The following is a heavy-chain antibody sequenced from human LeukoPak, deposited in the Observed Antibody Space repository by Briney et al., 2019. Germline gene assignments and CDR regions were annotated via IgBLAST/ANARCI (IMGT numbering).Heavy chain of an antibody. CDR2: ISYDGSNK. CDR1: GFTFSSYA. Sequence: GGSLRLSCAASGFTFSSYAMHWVRQAPGKGLEWMAVISYDGSNKYYADSVKGRFTISRDNSKNTLYLQMNSLRAEDRAVYYCARDPIPYCSGGSCYFSWFDPWGQGTLVTVSS. D-gene: IGHD2-15*01. V-gene: IGHV3-30-3*01. J-gene: IGHJ5*02. CDR3: ARDPIPYCSGGSCYFSWFDP.